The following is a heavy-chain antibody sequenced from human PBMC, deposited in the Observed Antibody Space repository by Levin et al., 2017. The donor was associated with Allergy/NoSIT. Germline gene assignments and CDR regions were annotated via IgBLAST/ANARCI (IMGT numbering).Heavy chain of an antibody. Sequence: SETLSLTCAVYGGSFSGYYWSWIRQPPGKGLEWIGEINHSGSTNYNPSLKSRVTISVDTSKNQFSLKLSSVTAADTAVYYGARVRSADYFDYWGQGTLVTVSS. V-gene: IGHV4-34*01. CDR2: INHSGST. CDR1: GGSFSGYY. CDR3: ARVRSADYFDY. J-gene: IGHJ4*02. D-gene: IGHD3-3*01.